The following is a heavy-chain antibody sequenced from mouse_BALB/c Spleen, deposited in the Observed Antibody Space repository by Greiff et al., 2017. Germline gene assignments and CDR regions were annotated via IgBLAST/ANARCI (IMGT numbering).Heavy chain of an antibody. Sequence: VQLQQSGPQLVRPGASVKISCKASGYSFTSYWMHWVKQRPGQGLEWIGMIDPSDSENRLNQKFKDKATLTVDKSTITAYMQLSSPTSEDSAVYSCAGYGNYFDYWGQGTTLTVSS. D-gene: IGHD2-1*01. V-gene: IGHV1S126*01. CDR3: AGYGNYFDY. CDR1: GYSFTSYW. CDR2: IDPSDSEN. J-gene: IGHJ2*01.